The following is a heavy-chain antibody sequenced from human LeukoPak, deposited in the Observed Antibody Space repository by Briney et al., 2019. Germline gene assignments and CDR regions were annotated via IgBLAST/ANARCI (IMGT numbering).Heavy chain of an antibody. CDR2: ISSSSSTI. Sequence: PGGSLRLSCAASGFTFSSYSMNWVRQAAGKGLEGVSYISSSSSTIYYADSVKGRFTISRDNAKNSLYLQMSSLSAVDTAVYYCASPAPAVAGWGRTSDIWGQGTMVTLSS. J-gene: IGHJ3*02. V-gene: IGHV3-48*04. D-gene: IGHD6-19*01. CDR1: GFTFSSYS. CDR3: ASPAPAVAGWGRTSDI.